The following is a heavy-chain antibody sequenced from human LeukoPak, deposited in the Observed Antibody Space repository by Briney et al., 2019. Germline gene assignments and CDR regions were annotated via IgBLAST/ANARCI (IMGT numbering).Heavy chain of an antibody. CDR3: ARRGYGAYAHFDY. J-gene: IGHJ4*02. CDR2: IYSGGTT. CDR1: ALTVSSNY. Sequence: EPGRSLSPSLALAALTVSSNYMSWVRQAPGNWLELVSLIYSGGTTYYADSVKGRFTISRDNSKNTLYLQMNSLRAEDTAVYYCARRGYGAYAHFDYWGQGTLVTVSS. D-gene: IGHD4-17*01. V-gene: IGHV3-66*04.